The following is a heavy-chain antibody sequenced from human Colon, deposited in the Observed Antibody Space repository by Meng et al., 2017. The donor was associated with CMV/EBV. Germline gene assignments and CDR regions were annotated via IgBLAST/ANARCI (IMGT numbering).Heavy chain of an antibody. Sequence: KVSCKVSGYTLTSYDINWVRQATGRGLEWMGWMNPNSGNTGYAQKFQGRVTITRNTSISTAYMELSSLRSEDTAVYYCAHLGGSYRAWGQGTLVTVSS. CDR3: AHLGGSYRA. V-gene: IGHV1-8*03. CDR2: MNPNSGNT. J-gene: IGHJ5*02. CDR1: GYTLTSYD. D-gene: IGHD3-16*02.